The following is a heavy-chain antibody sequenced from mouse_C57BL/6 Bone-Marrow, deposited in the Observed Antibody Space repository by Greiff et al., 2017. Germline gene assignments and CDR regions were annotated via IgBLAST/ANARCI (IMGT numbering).Heavy chain of an antibody. CDR1: GFNITDDY. Sequence: EVQLQQSGAELVRPGASVKLSCTASGFNITDDYMHWVKQRPEQGLEWIGWIDPENGDTEYASKFQGKATITADTSSNTAYLQLSSLTSEDTAVYYCTTPALGNAMDYWGQGTSVTVSS. CDR3: TTPALGNAMDY. D-gene: IGHD4-1*01. J-gene: IGHJ4*01. CDR2: IDPENGDT. V-gene: IGHV14-4*01.